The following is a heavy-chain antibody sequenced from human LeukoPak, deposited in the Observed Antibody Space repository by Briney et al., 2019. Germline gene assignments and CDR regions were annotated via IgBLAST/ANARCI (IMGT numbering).Heavy chain of an antibody. Sequence: SETLSLTCTVPGGSISSSSYYWGWIRQPPGKGLEWIGSIYYSGSTYYNPSLKSRVTISVDTSKNQFSLKVGSMTAADTAVYYCARAGGYGLIDYWGQGTMVTVSS. CDR2: IYYSGST. V-gene: IGHV4-39*07. CDR1: GGSISSSSYY. J-gene: IGHJ4*02. CDR3: ARAGGYGLIDY. D-gene: IGHD5-18*01.